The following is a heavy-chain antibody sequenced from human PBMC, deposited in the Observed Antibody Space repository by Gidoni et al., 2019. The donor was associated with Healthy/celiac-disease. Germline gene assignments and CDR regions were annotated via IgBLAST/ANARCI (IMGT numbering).Heavy chain of an antibody. D-gene: IGHD4-17*01. CDR2: ISGSCGSK. CDR1: GLTFSSYA. CDR3: AKEPYGDYLNWFDP. V-gene: IGHV3-23*01. Sequence: EVQLLESGGGLVMPEGSLRLSCAAYGLTFSSYAMSWVRQAPGKGLELFSAISGSCGSKYYADSVKGRLTISRDNSNNTLCLKMKSLRAEDTAVYYCAKEPYGDYLNWFDPWGQGTLVTVSS. J-gene: IGHJ5*02.